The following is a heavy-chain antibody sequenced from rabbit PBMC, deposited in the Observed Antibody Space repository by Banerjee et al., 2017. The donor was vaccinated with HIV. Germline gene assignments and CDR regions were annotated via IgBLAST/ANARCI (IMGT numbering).Heavy chain of an antibody. Sequence: QQQLEESGGGLVKPGGTLTLTCKASGFDLSSYWICWVRQAPGKGLELIACIYNGDGSTYYASWVNGRFTISRSTSLNTVTLQMTSLTAADTATYFCARGTYGYAAYAPNLWGQGTLVTV. V-gene: IGHV1S47*01. CDR3: ARGTYGYAAYAPNL. CDR1: GFDLSSYW. CDR2: IYNGDGST. D-gene: IGHD6-1*01. J-gene: IGHJ4*01.